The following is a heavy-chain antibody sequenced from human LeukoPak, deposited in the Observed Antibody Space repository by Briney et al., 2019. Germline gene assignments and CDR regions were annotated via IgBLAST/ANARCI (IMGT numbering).Heavy chain of an antibody. CDR2: INHIGST. V-gene: IGHV4-34*01. CDR1: GGSFSGYY. J-gene: IGHJ5*02. CDR3: ARDRLAMVRGVIAKEAWGWFDP. Sequence: SETLSLTCAVYGGSFSGYYWSWIRQPPAKGLEWIGEINHIGSTNYNPSPKTRVTISVDTYENQFSLKLTSVTAADTAVYYCARDRLAMVRGVIAKEAWGWFDPWGQGTLVTVSS. D-gene: IGHD3-10*01.